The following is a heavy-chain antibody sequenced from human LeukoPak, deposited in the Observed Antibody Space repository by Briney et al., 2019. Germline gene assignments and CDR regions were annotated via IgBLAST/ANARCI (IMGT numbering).Heavy chain of an antibody. V-gene: IGHV3-72*01. Sequence: GGSLRLSCAASGLTFSDHYMDWVRQAPEKGLEWIARARNKAQSHTTEYAASVKGRFTISRDDSKRSLYLQMSSLKAEDTAMYYCAVSPGATFRYFDYWGQGILVTVSS. D-gene: IGHD1-26*01. CDR3: AVSPGATFRYFDY. J-gene: IGHJ4*02. CDR1: GLTFSDHY. CDR2: ARNKAQSHTT.